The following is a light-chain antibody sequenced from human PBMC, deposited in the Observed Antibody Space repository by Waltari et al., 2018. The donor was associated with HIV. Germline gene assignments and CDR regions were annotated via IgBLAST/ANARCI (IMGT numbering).Light chain of an antibody. CDR1: QSVSSSS. CDR2: DAS. V-gene: IGKV3D-20*01. J-gene: IGKJ1*01. Sequence: EIVLTQSPATLSLSPGERATLPCGASQSVSSSSLAWFQQKPGLAPRLLIYDASSRATGIPDRFSGSGSGTDFTLTISRLEPEDFAVYYCQQYGSSPWTFGQGTKVEIK. CDR3: QQYGSSPWT.